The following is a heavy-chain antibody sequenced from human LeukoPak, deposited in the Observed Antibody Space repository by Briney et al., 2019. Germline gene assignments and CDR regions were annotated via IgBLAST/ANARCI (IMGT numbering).Heavy chain of an antibody. CDR1: GGSFSGYY. CDR3: ARHWSDSSSWYDAFDI. J-gene: IGHJ3*02. CDR2: IYYSGST. V-gene: IGHV4-59*08. D-gene: IGHD6-13*01. Sequence: SETLSLTCAVYGGSFSGYYWSWIREPPGKGLEWIGYIYYSGSTNYNPSLKSRVTISVDTSKNQFSLKLSSVTAADTAVYYCARHWSDSSSWYDAFDIWGQGTMVTVSS.